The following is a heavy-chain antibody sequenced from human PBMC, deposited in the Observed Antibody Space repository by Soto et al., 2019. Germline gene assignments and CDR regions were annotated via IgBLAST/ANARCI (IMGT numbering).Heavy chain of an antibody. V-gene: IGHV4-61*01. CDR2: IYYSGST. D-gene: IGHD3-22*01. CDR3: ARMIKPHRFDY. J-gene: IGHJ4*02. Sequence: QVQLQESGPGLVKPSETLSLTCTVSGGSVSSGSYYWSWIRQPPGKGLEWIGYIYYSGSTNYNPSLKSRVTISVDTSKNQFSLKLSSVTAADTAVYYCARMIKPHRFDYWGQGTLVTVSS. CDR1: GGSVSSGSYY.